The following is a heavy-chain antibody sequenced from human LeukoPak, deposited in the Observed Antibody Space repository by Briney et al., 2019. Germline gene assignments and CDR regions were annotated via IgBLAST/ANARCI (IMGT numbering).Heavy chain of an antibody. D-gene: IGHD6-13*01. J-gene: IGHJ5*02. V-gene: IGHV4-39*07. Sequence: PSETLSLTCTVSGGSISSSSYYWGWIRQPPGKGLEWIGSIYYTGTTYYNPSLDHRVTISVDTSKNQFSLRLSFVTAADTAVYYCARTVFRGSMFDPWGQGTLVTVSS. CDR1: GGSISSSSYY. CDR2: IYYTGTT. CDR3: ARTVFRGSMFDP.